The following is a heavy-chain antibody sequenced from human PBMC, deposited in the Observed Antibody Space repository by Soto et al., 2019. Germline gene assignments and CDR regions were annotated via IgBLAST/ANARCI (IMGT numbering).Heavy chain of an antibody. CDR1: GYSFTSYW. D-gene: IGHD2-15*01. CDR2: IYPDDSDT. Sequence: PGESLKISCKGSGYSFTSYWIGWVRQMPGKGLEWMGIIYPDDSDTIYCPSFQGQVTMSAYNSISTAFLQWSSLKASDTAMYYCARRLGRCGGGGCYFIDYWGQGTLVTVSS. J-gene: IGHJ4*02. CDR3: ARRLGRCGGGGCYFIDY. V-gene: IGHV5-51*01.